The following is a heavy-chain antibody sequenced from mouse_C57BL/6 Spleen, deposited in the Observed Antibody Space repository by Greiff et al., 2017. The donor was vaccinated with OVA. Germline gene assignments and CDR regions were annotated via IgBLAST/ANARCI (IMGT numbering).Heavy chain of an antibody. CDR1: GYTFTSYG. D-gene: IGHD1-1*01. Sequence: QVQLQQSGAELARPGASVKLSCKASGYTFTSYGISWVKQRTGQGLEWIGEIYPRSGNTYYNEQFKGKATLTADKSSSTAYMELRSLTSEDSAVYFCAREEDTTVVAPFAYWGQGTLVTVSA. CDR3: AREEDTTVVAPFAY. V-gene: IGHV1-81*01. J-gene: IGHJ3*01. CDR2: IYPRSGNT.